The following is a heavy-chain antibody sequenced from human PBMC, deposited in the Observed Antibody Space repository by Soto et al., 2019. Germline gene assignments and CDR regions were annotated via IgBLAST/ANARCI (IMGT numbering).Heavy chain of an antibody. D-gene: IGHD6-6*01. CDR2: INHSGST. CDR1: GLYFIGYY. J-gene: IGHJ4*02. Sequence: SETLSLTCTVYGLYFIGYYWSWIRQPPGKGLEWIGEINHSGSTNYNPSLKSRVTISVDTSKNQFSLKLSSVTAADTAVYYCASYSSSREYFDYWGQGTLVTVSS. CDR3: ASYSSSREYFDY. V-gene: IGHV4-34*01.